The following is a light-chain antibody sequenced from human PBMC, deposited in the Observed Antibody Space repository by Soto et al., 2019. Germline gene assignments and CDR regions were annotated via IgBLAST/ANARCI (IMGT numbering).Light chain of an antibody. V-gene: IGKV3-15*01. Sequence: EIVMTRSPATLSVSPGERATLSCRASQSVSSNLAWYQQKPGQAPRLLIYVASTRATGIPARFSGSGSGTEFTLTISTLQSEDFAVYYCQQYNNWPYTFGQWTQLEIK. CDR2: VAS. CDR1: QSVSSN. CDR3: QQYNNWPYT. J-gene: IGKJ2*01.